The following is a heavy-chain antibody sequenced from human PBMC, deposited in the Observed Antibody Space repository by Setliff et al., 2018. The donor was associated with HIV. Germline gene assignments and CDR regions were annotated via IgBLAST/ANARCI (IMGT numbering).Heavy chain of an antibody. V-gene: IGHV1-18*01. CDR3: ATYHYYDSSAYFIDLYYFDY. CDR1: GYTFTSYG. D-gene: IGHD3-22*01. CDR2: ISAYNGNT. Sequence: RASVKVSCKASGYTFTSYGISWVRRAPGQGLEWMGWISAYNGNTNYAQKLQDRVTITADESRTTAYMELSGLRSEDTAVYYCATYHYYDSSAYFIDLYYFDYWGQGTLVTVSS. J-gene: IGHJ4*02.